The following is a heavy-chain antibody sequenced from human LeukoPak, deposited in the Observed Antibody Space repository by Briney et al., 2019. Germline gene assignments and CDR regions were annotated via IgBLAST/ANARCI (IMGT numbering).Heavy chain of an antibody. J-gene: IGHJ6*03. V-gene: IGHV1-8*01. CDR1: GYTFTSYD. D-gene: IGHD1-1*01. CDR3: ARAVRVRRYPNYYYYYMDV. Sequence: ASVKVSCKASGYTFTSYDINWVRQATGQGLEWMGWMNPNSGNTGYAQKFQGRVTMTRNTSISTAYMELSSQRSEDTAVYYCARAVRVRRYPNYYYYYMDVWGKGTTVTVSS. CDR2: MNPNSGNT.